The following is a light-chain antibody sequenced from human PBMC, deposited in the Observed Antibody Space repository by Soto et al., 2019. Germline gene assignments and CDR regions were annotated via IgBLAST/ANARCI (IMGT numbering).Light chain of an antibody. CDR3: QQYNSPIT. CDR1: QSISSW. J-gene: IGKJ5*01. V-gene: IGKV1-5*01. Sequence: DIQMTQSPSTLSASIGDRVIITCRASQSISSWLAWYQQKPGKAPKLLIYDASSLESGVPSRFSSVGSGTDFTLTISSLQPDDFATYYCQQYNSPITFGQGTRLE. CDR2: DAS.